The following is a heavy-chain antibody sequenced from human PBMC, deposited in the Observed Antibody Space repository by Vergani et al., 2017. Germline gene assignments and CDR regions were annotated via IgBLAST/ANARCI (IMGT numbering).Heavy chain of an antibody. J-gene: IGHJ5*02. CDR3: ARSYCSSTSCLRPQAAPWFDP. V-gene: IGHV3-48*01. D-gene: IGHD2-2*01. Sequence: EVQLVESGGGLVQPGGSLRLSCAASGFTFSSYSMNWVRQAPGKGLEWVSYISSSSSTIYYAESVKGRFTISRDNAKNSLYLQMNSLRAEDTAVYYCARSYCSSTSCLRPQAAPWFDPWGQGTLVTVSS. CDR2: ISSSSSTI. CDR1: GFTFSSYS.